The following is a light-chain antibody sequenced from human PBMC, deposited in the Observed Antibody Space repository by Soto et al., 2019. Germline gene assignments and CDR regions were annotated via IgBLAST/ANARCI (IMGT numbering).Light chain of an antibody. CDR2: EVF. J-gene: IGLJ2*01. Sequence: QSALTQPASVSGSPGQSITISCTGTSSDVGGYNYVSWYQQHPGKVPKLMIYEVFRRPSGISDRFSGSKSGNTASLTISGLQADDEADYYCCSYTTTSTSVFGGGTKLTVL. V-gene: IGLV2-14*03. CDR1: SSDVGGYNY. CDR3: CSYTTTSTSV.